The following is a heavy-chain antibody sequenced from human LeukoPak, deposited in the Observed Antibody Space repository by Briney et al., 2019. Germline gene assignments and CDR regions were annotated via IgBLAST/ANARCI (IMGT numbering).Heavy chain of an antibody. CDR2: IKSKIDGGTT. CDR3: TTDKVYGGSY. Sequence: GGSLRLSCAASGFTFSNAWMSWVRQAPGKGLEWVGRIKSKIDGGTTDYAAPVKGRFTISRDDSKNTLYLQMNSLKTEDTAVYYCTTDKVYGGSYWGQGTLVTVSS. D-gene: IGHD1-26*01. J-gene: IGHJ4*02. CDR1: GFTFSNAW. V-gene: IGHV3-15*01.